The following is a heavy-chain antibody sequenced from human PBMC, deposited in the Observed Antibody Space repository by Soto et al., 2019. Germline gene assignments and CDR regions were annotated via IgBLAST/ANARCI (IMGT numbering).Heavy chain of an antibody. V-gene: IGHV3-53*01. D-gene: IGHD2-2*01. CDR2: LYSGGNT. CDR1: GFTVSTNY. J-gene: IGHJ3*02. Sequence: EEQLVESGGGLIQPGGSLRLSCAASGFTVSTNYMNWVRQAPGKGLEWVSVLYSGGNTHYADSVEGRFTISRDNSNNTRYLQMNTLRAQDTRVYYCVRVSRNMPTFENASEIWGPGTMVTVSS. CDR3: VRVSRNMPTFENASEI.